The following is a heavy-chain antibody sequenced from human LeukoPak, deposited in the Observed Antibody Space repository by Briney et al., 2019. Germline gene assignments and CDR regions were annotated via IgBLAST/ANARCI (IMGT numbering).Heavy chain of an antibody. V-gene: IGHV4-4*09. J-gene: IGHJ4*02. CDR1: GGSISSYY. Sequence: PSETLSLTCTVSGGSISSYYWSWIRQPAGKGLEWIGYIYTSGSTNYNPSLKSRVTISVDTSKNQFSLKLSSVTAADTAVYYCARLKGIYYGSGTRGPFDCWGQGTLVTVSS. CDR3: ARLKGIYYGSGTRGPFDC. D-gene: IGHD3-10*01. CDR2: IYTSGST.